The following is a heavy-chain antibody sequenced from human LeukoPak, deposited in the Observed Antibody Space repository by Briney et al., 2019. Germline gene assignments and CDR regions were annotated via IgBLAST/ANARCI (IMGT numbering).Heavy chain of an antibody. J-gene: IGHJ4*02. CDR1: GYTFTSYG. D-gene: IGHD1-20*01. Sequence: ASVKVSCKASGYTFTSYGISWVRQAPGQGLEWMGWISAYNGNTNYAQKLQGRVTMTTDTSTSTAYMELRSLRSDDTAVYYCARKVYNWDDNPFDYWGQGTLVTVSS. V-gene: IGHV1-18*01. CDR3: ARKVYNWDDNPFDY. CDR2: ISAYNGNT.